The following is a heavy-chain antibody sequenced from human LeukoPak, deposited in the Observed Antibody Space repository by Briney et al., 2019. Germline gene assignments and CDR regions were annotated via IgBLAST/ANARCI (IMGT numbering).Heavy chain of an antibody. CDR3: AREHKKKYSRYDLARGVASYKWSDP. Sequence: PSETLSLTCTVSGGSISSHYWSWIRQPPGKGLEWIGYIYDSGITNYNPSLKSRVTIAVDTSKNQFSLKLSSVTAADTAGYYCAREHKKKYSRYDLARGVASYKWSDPWGPGNPVSVSS. D-gene: IGHD5-12*01. CDR1: GGSISSHY. V-gene: IGHV4-59*11. J-gene: IGHJ5*02. CDR2: IYDSGIT.